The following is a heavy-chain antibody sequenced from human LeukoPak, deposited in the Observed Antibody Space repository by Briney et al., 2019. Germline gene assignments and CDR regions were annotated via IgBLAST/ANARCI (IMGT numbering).Heavy chain of an antibody. Sequence: PSETLSLTCSVSGDSISSGRNYWGWIRQSPGKGLEWIASIYSSGNTHSNPSLKSRVSISVDTSKNQVSLKLCSVTASDAAIYYCARHLSGTTMSHYFDFWGQGTLVTVSS. CDR1: GDSISSGRNY. CDR3: ARHLSGTTMSHYFDF. J-gene: IGHJ4*02. D-gene: IGHD1-1*01. V-gene: IGHV4-39*01. CDR2: IYSSGNT.